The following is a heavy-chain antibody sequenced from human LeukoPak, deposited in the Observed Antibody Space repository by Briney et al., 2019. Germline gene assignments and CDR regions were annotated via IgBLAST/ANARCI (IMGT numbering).Heavy chain of an antibody. CDR3: TRALGSEY. CDR1: GYTFTSCG. D-gene: IGHD1-26*01. V-gene: IGHV1-2*02. J-gene: IGHJ4*02. Sequence: ASVKVSCKASGYTFTSCGISWVRQAPGQGLEWMGWINPNTGGTNYAQKFQGRVTISRDTSISTTYMELSSLRSDDTAMYYCTRALGSEYWGQGTLVTVSS. CDR2: INPNTGGT.